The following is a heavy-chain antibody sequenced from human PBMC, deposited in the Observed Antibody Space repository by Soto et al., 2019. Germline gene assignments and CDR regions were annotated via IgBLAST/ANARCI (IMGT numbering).Heavy chain of an antibody. J-gene: IGHJ5*02. CDR1: GGSISSYY. CDR3: ARGTRVAMVRGVILAGPENWFDP. V-gene: IGHV4-59*12. Sequence: SETLSLTCTVSGGSISSYYWSWIRQPPEKGLEWMEYIYYSGSTNYNPSLKSRVTISVDTSKNQFSLKLSSVTAADTAVYYCARGTRVAMVRGVILAGPENWFDPWGQGTLVTVSS. CDR2: IYYSGST. D-gene: IGHD3-10*01.